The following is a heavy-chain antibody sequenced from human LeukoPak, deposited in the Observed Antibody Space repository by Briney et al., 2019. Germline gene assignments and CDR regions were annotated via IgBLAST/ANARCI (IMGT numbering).Heavy chain of an antibody. D-gene: IGHD3-3*01. CDR1: GGSISSYY. CDR3: AREGYDFWSGPSHHYYGMDV. J-gene: IGHJ6*02. V-gene: IGHV4-59*01. Sequence: SETLSLTCTVCGGSISSYYWSWIRQPPGKGLEWIGYIYYSGSTNYNPSLKSRVTISVNTSKNQFSLKLSSVTAADTAVYYCAREGYDFWSGPSHHYYGMDVWGQGTTVTVSS. CDR2: IYYSGST.